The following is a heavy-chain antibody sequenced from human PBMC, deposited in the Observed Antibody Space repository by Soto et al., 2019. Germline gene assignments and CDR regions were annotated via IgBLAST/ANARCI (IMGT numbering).Heavy chain of an antibody. CDR1: DHTFTYYG. D-gene: IGHD2-8*02. CDR2: ISGYNGNT. V-gene: IGHV1-18*01. J-gene: IGHJ6*02. CDR3: AATGGHYFGLDI. Sequence: QAQLLQSGGEVKKPGASVKVSCNSSDHTFTYYGINWVRRAPGQGLEWRGWISGYNGNTKYAQKFQDRVTMSADTTTRTAYMEMRSLSSGDTAVYFCAATGGHYFGLDIWGQGNTVTVSS.